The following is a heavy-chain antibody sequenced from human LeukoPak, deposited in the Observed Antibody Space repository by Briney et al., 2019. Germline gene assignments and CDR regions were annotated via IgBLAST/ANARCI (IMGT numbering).Heavy chain of an antibody. Sequence: ASVKVSCKASGGTFSSYAISWVRQAPGQGLEWMGGIIPIFGTVNYAQKFQGRVTITADESTSTAYMELSSLRSEDTAVYYCARGYYYDSSGYYYIEYFQHWGQGTLVTVSS. D-gene: IGHD3-22*01. CDR3: ARGYYYDSSGYYYIEYFQH. V-gene: IGHV1-69*13. CDR2: IIPIFGTV. J-gene: IGHJ1*01. CDR1: GGTFSSYA.